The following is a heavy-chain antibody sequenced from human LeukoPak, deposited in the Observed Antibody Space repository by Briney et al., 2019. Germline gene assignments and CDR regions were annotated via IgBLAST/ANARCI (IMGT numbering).Heavy chain of an antibody. CDR2: ISPSGGST. J-gene: IGHJ4*02. V-gene: IGHV1-46*01. CDR3: ARDRGY. CDR1: GYTFTSNY. Sequence: ASVKVSCKAFGYTFTSNYMHWVRQAPGQGPEWMGVISPSGGSTTYAQKFQGRVTLTRDMSTSTDYLELSSLRSDDTAVYYCARDRGYWGQGTLVTVSS.